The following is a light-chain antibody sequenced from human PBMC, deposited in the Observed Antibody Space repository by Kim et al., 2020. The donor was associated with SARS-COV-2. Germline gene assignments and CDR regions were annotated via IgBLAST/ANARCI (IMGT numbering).Light chain of an antibody. CDR2: GAS. Sequence: EVVMTQSPASLSVSPGERATLSCRASQSVRNNLAWFQQKPGQAPRLLIYGASTRATGIAVSFSGSGSGTEFTLTISSPQSEGSAVYFCQQYDNWPLTFGGGTKVDIK. V-gene: IGKV3-15*01. CDR3: QQYDNWPLT. CDR1: QSVRNN. J-gene: IGKJ4*01.